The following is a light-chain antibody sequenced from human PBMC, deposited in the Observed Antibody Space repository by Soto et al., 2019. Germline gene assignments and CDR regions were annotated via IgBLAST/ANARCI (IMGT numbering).Light chain of an antibody. CDR1: QSVSSN. Sequence: EIVMTQSTATLSESPGERATRSCRASQSVSSNLAWYQQKPGQAPRLLIYGASTSATGIPARFSGSGSGTEVTLTSSSLQSEDCAVYYCQQYNNWPPYTFGQGTKLEIK. CDR3: QQYNNWPPYT. J-gene: IGKJ2*01. CDR2: GAS. V-gene: IGKV3-15*01.